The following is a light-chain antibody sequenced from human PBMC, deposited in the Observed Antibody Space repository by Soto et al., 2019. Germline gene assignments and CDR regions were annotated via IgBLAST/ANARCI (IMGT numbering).Light chain of an antibody. CDR2: LEGSGSY. J-gene: IGLJ2*01. CDR1: SGHSGYI. V-gene: IGLV4-60*02. Sequence: QPVLTQSSSASASLGSSVKLTCTLSSGHSGYIIAWHQQQPGKAPRYLMKLEGSGSYNKGSGVPDRFSGSSSGADRYLTISNFQFEDEADYYCETWDTNTRVFGGGTQLTVL. CDR3: ETWDTNTRV.